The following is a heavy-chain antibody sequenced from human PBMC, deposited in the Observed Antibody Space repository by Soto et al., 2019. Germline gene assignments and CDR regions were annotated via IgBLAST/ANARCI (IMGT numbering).Heavy chain of an antibody. D-gene: IGHD2-2*01. Sequence: SETLSLTCAVSGDSISSSNWWSWVRQPPGKGLEWIGEIYRSGSTNYNPSLKSRVTISVDKSKNQFSLKLSSVTAADTAVYYCARVRGNQLLGWFDPWGQGTLVTVSS. CDR2: IYRSGST. CDR3: ARVRGNQLLGWFDP. CDR1: GDSISSSNW. V-gene: IGHV4-4*02. J-gene: IGHJ5*02.